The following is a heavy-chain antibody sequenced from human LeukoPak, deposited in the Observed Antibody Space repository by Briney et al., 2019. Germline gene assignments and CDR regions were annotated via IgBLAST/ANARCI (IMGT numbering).Heavy chain of an antibody. D-gene: IGHD3-3*01. V-gene: IGHV1-69*13. Sequence: ASVKVSCKASGGTFSSYAISWVRQAPGQGLEWMGGIIPIFGTANYAQKFQGRVTITADESTSTAYMELSSLRSEDTAVYYCARVWSPRRGDLVVDYWGQGTLVTVSS. CDR3: ARVWSPRRGDLVVDY. CDR1: GGTFSSYA. J-gene: IGHJ4*02. CDR2: IIPIFGTA.